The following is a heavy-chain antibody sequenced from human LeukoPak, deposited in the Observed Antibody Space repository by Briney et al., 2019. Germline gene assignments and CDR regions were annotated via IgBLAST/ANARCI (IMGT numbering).Heavy chain of an antibody. V-gene: IGHV3-30-3*01. Sequence: GGSLRLSCAASGFTFSSYAMHWVRRAPGKGLEWVAVISYDGSNKYYADSVKGRLNTLYLQMNSLRAEDTAVYFCARPVGYYSYFGYWCQGTLVTVSS. CDR1: GFTFSSYA. D-gene: IGHD3-22*01. CDR3: ARPVGYYSYFGY. J-gene: IGHJ4*02. CDR2: ISYDGSNK.